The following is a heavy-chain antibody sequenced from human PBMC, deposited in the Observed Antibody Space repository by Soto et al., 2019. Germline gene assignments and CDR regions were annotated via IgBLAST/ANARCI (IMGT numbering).Heavy chain of an antibody. Sequence: ESGGGLVQPGGSLRLSCAASGFTFSSYWMSWVRQAPGKGLEWVANIKQDGSEKYYVDSVKGRFTISRDNAKNSLYLQMNSLRAEDTAVYYCARAERPGYSSSWYPFDYWGQGTLVTVSS. CDR1: GFTFSSYW. CDR3: ARAERPGYSSSWYPFDY. J-gene: IGHJ4*02. V-gene: IGHV3-7*01. CDR2: IKQDGSEK. D-gene: IGHD6-13*01.